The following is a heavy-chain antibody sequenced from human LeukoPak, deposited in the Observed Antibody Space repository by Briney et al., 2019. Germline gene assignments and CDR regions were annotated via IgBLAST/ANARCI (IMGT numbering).Heavy chain of an antibody. J-gene: IGHJ4*02. V-gene: IGHV3-21*01. CDR1: GFTFSSYS. CDR2: ISSSSSYI. D-gene: IGHD3-22*01. Sequence: GGSLRLSCAASGFTFSSYSMNWVRQAPGKGLEWVSSISSSSSYIYYADSVKGRFTISRDNAKNSLYLQMNSLRAEDTAVYYCARVPERYDSCVYYSSWGQGILVTVSS. CDR3: ARVPERYDSCVYYSS.